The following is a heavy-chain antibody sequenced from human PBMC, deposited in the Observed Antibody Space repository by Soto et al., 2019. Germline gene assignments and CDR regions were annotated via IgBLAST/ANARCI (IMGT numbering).Heavy chain of an antibody. CDR2: IYYSGST. Sequence: SETLSLTCTVSGGSISSYYWSWIRQPPGKGLEWIGYIYYSGSTNYNPSLKSRVTISVDTSKNQFSLKLSSVTAADTAVYYCARFVVGSLQGYYYYYMDVWGKGTTVTVSS. J-gene: IGHJ6*03. D-gene: IGHD2-15*01. V-gene: IGHV4-59*08. CDR1: GGSISSYY. CDR3: ARFVVGSLQGYYYYYMDV.